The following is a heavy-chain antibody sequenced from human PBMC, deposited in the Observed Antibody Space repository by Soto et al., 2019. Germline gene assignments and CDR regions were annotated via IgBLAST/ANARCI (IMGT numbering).Heavy chain of an antibody. J-gene: IGHJ4*02. CDR2: SSNSGTFS. D-gene: IGHD1-1*01. Sequence: PGGSLRLSCEGSGFTFSYYYIIWIRQAPGKGLEWISYSSNSGTFSRYADSVKGRFSISRDNTKNLLYLQMNSLRAEDTAVYYCARSGDNYNRLDYWGQGTPVTVSS. CDR3: ARSGDNYNRLDY. CDR1: GFTFSYYY. V-gene: IGHV3-11*06.